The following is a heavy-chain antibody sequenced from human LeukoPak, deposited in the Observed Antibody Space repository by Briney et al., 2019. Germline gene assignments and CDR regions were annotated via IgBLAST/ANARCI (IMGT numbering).Heavy chain of an antibody. CDR2: IWYDGSNK. Sequence: GSLRLSCAASGFTFSSYGMHWVRQAPGKGLEWVAVIWYDGSNKYYADSVKGRFTISRDNSKNTLYLQMNSLRAEDTAVYYCARTAYVDIVATIDLCGMDVWGQGTTVTVSS. J-gene: IGHJ6*02. D-gene: IGHD5-12*01. V-gene: IGHV3-33*01. CDR1: GFTFSSYG. CDR3: ARTAYVDIVATIDLCGMDV.